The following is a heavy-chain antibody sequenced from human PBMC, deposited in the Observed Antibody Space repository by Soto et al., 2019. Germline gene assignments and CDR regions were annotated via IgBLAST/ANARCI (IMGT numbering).Heavy chain of an antibody. D-gene: IGHD3-16*01. Sequence: QVQLVQSGADVKKPGASVKVSCKASGYTFTSYAMHWVRQAPGQRLEWMGWINAGNGNTKYSQKFPGRVTLTRDTSASTAYMELSSLRSGDTAVYYCARGGLALMDVWGQATTVTVSS. V-gene: IGHV1-3*01. CDR2: INAGNGNT. J-gene: IGHJ6*02. CDR3: ARGGLALMDV. CDR1: GYTFTSYA.